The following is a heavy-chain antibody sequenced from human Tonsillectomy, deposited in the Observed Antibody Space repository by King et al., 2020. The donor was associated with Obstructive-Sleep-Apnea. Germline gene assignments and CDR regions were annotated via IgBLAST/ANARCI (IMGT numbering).Heavy chain of an antibody. CDR1: GLPLGKAG. CDR2: IKGKTEVGTT. V-gene: IGHV3-15*02. D-gene: IGHD2-8*01. CDR3: TTDLLGYCTNGVCYDQPRGPLDY. Sequence: VQLVESGGALVKPGGSFRFSCQAPGLPLGKAGRGGARQAPGRGLDGFAGIKGKTEVGTTDSAAPCKGGFTISREDSKKTRYLQMNSLKTEDTAVYYCTTDLLGYCTNGVCYDQPRGPLDYWGQGTLVTVSS. J-gene: IGHJ4*02.